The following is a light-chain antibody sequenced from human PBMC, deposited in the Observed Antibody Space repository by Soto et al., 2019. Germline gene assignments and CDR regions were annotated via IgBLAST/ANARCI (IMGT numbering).Light chain of an antibody. CDR2: GTS. Sequence: EIVLTQSPGTLSLSPGESATLSCRASESISSTSLAWYQQKPGQAPRLLIYGTSSRATDIPGRFTGSGSGNDFTLTIRRLEPEDFAVYYCQQYGRPPLTFGGGTKV. V-gene: IGKV3-20*01. CDR1: ESISSTS. J-gene: IGKJ4*01. CDR3: QQYGRPPLT.